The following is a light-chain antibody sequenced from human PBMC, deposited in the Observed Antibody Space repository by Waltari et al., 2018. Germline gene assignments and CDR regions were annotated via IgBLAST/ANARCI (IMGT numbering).Light chain of an antibody. CDR1: SSDVGGFDY. CDR2: DVI. Sequence: QSALTQPASVSGSPGQSITIPCTGTSSDVGGFDYVSWYQQHPGKAPKLLIYDVIKRPSGFSNRFSGSKSGNTASLTVSGLQAEDEADYYCTSYTSSSTFVFGGGTSLTVL. J-gene: IGLJ3*02. CDR3: TSYTSSSTFV. V-gene: IGLV2-14*01.